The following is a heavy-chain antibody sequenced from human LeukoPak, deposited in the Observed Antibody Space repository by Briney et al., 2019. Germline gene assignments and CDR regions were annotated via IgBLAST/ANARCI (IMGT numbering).Heavy chain of an antibody. V-gene: IGHV5-51*01. CDR3: ARQMGVASRKNYFDS. J-gene: IGHJ4*02. Sequence: GESLKISCQASGYNFTRYWIGWVRQMPGKGLEWMGLLYPRDSDTRYSPSFQGQITFSADNSINTAYLQWSSLRASDTAIYYCARQMGVASRKNYFDSWGQGTLVTVSA. D-gene: IGHD5-12*01. CDR1: GYNFTRYW. CDR2: LYPRDSDT.